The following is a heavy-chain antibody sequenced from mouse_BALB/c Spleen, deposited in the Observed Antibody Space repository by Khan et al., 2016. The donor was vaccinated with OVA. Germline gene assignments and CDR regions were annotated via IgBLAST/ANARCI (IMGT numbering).Heavy chain of an antibody. J-gene: IGHJ3*01. D-gene: IGHD1-1*01. CDR1: GFTFSTYG. V-gene: IGHV5-6*01. CDR3: TRLAYYYDSEGVAY. CDR2: VSTGGSYT. Sequence: EVQLVESGGDLVKPGGSLKLSCAASGFTFSTYGMSWVRQTPDKRLEWVATVSTGGSYTYYPDRVKGRFTISRDNAKNTLYLQMSGLKSEDTAMFYCTRLAYYYDSEGVAYWGQGTLVTVSA.